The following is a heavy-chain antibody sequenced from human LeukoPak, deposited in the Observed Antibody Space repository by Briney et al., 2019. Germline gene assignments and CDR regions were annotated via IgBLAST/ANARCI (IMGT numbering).Heavy chain of an antibody. CDR2: ISRSGKTT. J-gene: IGHJ4*02. D-gene: IGHD4-17*01. CDR1: GFTFSSYN. Sequence: GGSLRLSCAASGFTFSSYNINWVRPAPGKGLEWVSYISRSGKTTYYADSVKGRFTVSRDNAKNSVYLQMNSLRDEDTAVYHCARDHGDRGEYFDYWGQGTLVTVSS. V-gene: IGHV3-48*02. CDR3: ARDHGDRGEYFDY.